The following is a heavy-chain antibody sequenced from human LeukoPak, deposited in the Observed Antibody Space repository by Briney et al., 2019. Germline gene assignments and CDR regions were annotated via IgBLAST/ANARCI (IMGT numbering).Heavy chain of an antibody. V-gene: IGHV3-21*01. D-gene: IGHD6-13*01. CDR2: ISSSSSYI. Sequence: GGSLRLSCAASGFTFSSYSMNWVRQAPGKGLEWVPSISSSSSYIYYADSVKGRFTISRDNAKNSLYLQMNSLRAEDTAVYYCARFVAAADTYYFDYWGQGTLVTVSS. CDR3: ARFVAAADTYYFDY. J-gene: IGHJ4*02. CDR1: GFTFSSYS.